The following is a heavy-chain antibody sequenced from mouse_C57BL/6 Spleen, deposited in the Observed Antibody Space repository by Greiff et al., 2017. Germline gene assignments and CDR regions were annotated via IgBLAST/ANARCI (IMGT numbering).Heavy chain of an antibody. CDR2: ISSGSSTI. D-gene: IGHD2-3*01. CDR3: ARRNYDGSYYYAMDY. J-gene: IGHJ4*01. V-gene: IGHV5-17*01. CDR1: GFTFSDYG. Sequence: EVKLLESGGGLVKPGGSLKLSCAASGFTFSDYGMHWVRQAPERGLAWVAYISSGSSTIHYADTVKGRFTLSRDDAKHTLFLQMTSLMYEDTAMYYCARRNYDGSYYYAMDYWGQGTSVTVSS.